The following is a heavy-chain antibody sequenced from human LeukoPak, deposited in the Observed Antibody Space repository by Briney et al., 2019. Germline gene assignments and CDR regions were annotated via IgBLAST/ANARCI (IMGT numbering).Heavy chain of an antibody. J-gene: IGHJ4*02. Sequence: GGSLRLSCAASGFTFSSYGMHWVRQAPGKGLVWVSRINSDGSSITYADSVKGRFTISRDNAKNTLYLQMNSPRVEDTAVYYCAREGRVSGYDFDCWGQGTLVTVSS. CDR2: INSDGSSI. CDR1: GFTFSSYG. D-gene: IGHD5-12*01. CDR3: AREGRVSGYDFDC. V-gene: IGHV3-74*03.